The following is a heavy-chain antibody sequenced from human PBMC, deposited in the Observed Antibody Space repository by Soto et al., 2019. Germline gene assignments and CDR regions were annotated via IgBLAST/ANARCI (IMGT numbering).Heavy chain of an antibody. J-gene: IGHJ6*02. Sequence: PSETLSLTCTVSGGSVSSGSYHWTWIRQPPGKGLEWIGYIYYSGSTNYNPPLKSRVTISVDTSKNQFSLKLSSVTAADTAVYYCARDNMRARDGMDVWGQGTTVTVSS. V-gene: IGHV4-61*01. CDR3: ARDNMRARDGMDV. CDR1: GGSVSSGSYH. D-gene: IGHD3-16*01. CDR2: IYYSGST.